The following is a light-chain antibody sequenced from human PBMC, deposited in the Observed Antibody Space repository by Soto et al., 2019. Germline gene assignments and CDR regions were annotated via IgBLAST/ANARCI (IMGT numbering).Light chain of an antibody. CDR1: SSNIGEND. V-gene: IGLV1-51*01. Sequence: QSVLTQPPSVSAAPGQKVTISCSGSSSNIGENDVFWYQQLPVAAPKLLIYDNNKRPSGIPDRFSGSKSGTSATLGITGLQTGDEADYYCVAWDNGLSAVVFGGGTKVTVL. CDR3: VAWDNGLSAVV. CDR2: DNN. J-gene: IGLJ2*01.